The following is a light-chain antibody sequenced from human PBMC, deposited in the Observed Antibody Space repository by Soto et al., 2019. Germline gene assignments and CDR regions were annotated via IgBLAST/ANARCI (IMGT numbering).Light chain of an antibody. CDR1: QTVRNNY. Sequence: EFVLTQSPGTLSLSPGERATLSCRASQTVRNNYLAWYQQKPGQAPRLLIYDASSRATGIPDRFSGGGSGTDLVFNISRMEPQDFAVYYCQPFSSYPLTFGGRSKVDI. CDR3: QPFSSYPLT. J-gene: IGKJ4*01. V-gene: IGKV3-20*01. CDR2: DAS.